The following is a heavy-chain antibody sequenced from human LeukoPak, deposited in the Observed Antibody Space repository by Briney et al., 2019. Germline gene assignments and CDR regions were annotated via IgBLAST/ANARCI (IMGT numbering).Heavy chain of an antibody. CDR1: GFTFSGSA. V-gene: IGHV3-73*01. D-gene: IGHD1-26*01. CDR2: IDKKDKGYATAT. J-gene: IGHJ5*02. Sequence: PGGSLRLSCAASGFTFSGSAIHWVRQSSGKGLDWVGQIDKKDKGYATATASAASVKGRFTISRDDSINTADLQMKSLKTWDTALFFFTEDSGTYNWFDPWGQGTLVTVSS. CDR3: TEDSGTYNWFDP.